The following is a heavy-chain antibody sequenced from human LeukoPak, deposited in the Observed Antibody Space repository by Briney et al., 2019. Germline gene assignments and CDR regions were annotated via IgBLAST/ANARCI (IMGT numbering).Heavy chain of an antibody. CDR1: GGSFSGYY. CDR2: INHSGST. Sequence: SETLSLTCAVYGGSFSGYYWSWIRQPPGKGLEWIGEINHSGSTNYNPSLKGRVTISVDTSKNQFSLKLSSVTAADTAVYYCARSIPAASYYYYYMDVWGKGTTVTVSS. J-gene: IGHJ6*03. CDR3: ARSIPAASYYYYYMDV. D-gene: IGHD2-2*01. V-gene: IGHV4-34*01.